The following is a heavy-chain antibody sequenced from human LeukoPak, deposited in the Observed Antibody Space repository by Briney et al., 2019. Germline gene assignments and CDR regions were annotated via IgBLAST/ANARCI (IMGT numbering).Heavy chain of an antibody. D-gene: IGHD4-17*01. J-gene: IGHJ3*02. V-gene: IGHV4-59*01. Sequence: SETLSLTCIVSGGSISNYSWSWIRQPPGKGLEWIGYVYYGGSTNYNPSLKSRVTISLDTSKKQFSLKLSSVTAADTAVYYCARDLVADCGDYVGSLDAFDIWGQGTMVTVSS. CDR3: ARDLVADCGDYVGSLDAFDI. CDR2: VYYGGST. CDR1: GGSISNYS.